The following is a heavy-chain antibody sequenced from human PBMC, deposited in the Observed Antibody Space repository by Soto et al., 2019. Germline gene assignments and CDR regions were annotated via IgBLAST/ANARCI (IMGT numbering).Heavy chain of an antibody. V-gene: IGHV4-34*01. CDR1: GGSFSGYY. Sequence: QVQLQQWGAGLLKPSETLSLTCAVYGGSFSGYYWSWIRQPPGKGLEWIGEINHSGSTNYNPSLKDRVTISVDTSKNQFSLKLGSVTAADTAVYYCARGLVGRAEIGTLDPWGQGTLVTVSS. J-gene: IGHJ5*02. CDR2: INHSGST. D-gene: IGHD1-26*01. CDR3: ARGLVGRAEIGTLDP.